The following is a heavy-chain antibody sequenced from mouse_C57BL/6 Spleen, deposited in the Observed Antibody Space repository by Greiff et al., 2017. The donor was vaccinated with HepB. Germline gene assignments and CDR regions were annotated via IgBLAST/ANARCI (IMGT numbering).Heavy chain of an antibody. V-gene: IGHV14-2*01. CDR2: IDPEDGET. Sequence: EVKLMESGAELVKPGASVKLSCTASGFNIKDYYMHWVKQRTEQGLEWIGRIDPEDGETKYAPKFQGKAPITADTSSNTAYLQLSSLTSEDTAVYYCAREDLLLRSFDYWGQGTTLTVSS. J-gene: IGHJ2*01. D-gene: IGHD1-1*01. CDR1: GFNIKDYY. CDR3: AREDLLLRSFDY.